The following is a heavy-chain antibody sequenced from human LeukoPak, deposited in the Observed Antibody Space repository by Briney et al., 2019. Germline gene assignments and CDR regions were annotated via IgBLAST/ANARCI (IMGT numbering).Heavy chain of an antibody. CDR3: ARGLLKIAVAGHKDY. CDR1: GGSFSGYY. J-gene: IGHJ4*02. CDR2: INHRGST. D-gene: IGHD6-19*01. Sequence: SETLSLTCAVYGGSFSGYYWSWVRQPPGKGLEWIGEINHRGSTNYNPSLKSRVTISVDTSQNQCSLTLRSLTAADTAVYYCARGLLKIAVAGHKDYWGQGTLVTVSS. V-gene: IGHV4-34*01.